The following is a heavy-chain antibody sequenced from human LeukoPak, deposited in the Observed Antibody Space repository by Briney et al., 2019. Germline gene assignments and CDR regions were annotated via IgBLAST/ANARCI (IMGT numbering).Heavy chain of an antibody. D-gene: IGHD5-18*01. CDR3: GKTTVGYSSGQKPAWPVDY. CDR2: FFCRGCSP. V-gene: IGHV3-23*01. Sequence: GGSLRLSCEASGFIFRSHAFFWVRQAPGKGRNGVAGFFCRGCSPHYADPVKGRFTISRDNSRSTVYLRINSLRAEDTAVYYCGKTTVGYSSGQKPAWPVDYWGQGTLVTVSS. J-gene: IGHJ4*02. CDR1: GFIFRSHA.